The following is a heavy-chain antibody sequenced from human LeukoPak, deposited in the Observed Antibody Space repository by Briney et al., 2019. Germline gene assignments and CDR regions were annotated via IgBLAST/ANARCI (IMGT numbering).Heavy chain of an antibody. V-gene: IGHV1-2*02. CDR1: GYTFTGYY. Sequence: ASVKVSCKASGYTFTGYYMHWVRQAPGQGLEWMGWINPNSGGTNYARKFQGRVTMTRDTSISTAYMELSRLRSDDTAVYYCARIGDLKAFDIWGQGTMVTVSS. CDR2: INPNSGGT. J-gene: IGHJ3*02. CDR3: ARIGDLKAFDI.